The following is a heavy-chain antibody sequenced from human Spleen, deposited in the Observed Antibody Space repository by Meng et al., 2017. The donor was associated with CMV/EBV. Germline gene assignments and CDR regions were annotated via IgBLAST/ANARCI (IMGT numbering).Heavy chain of an antibody. D-gene: IGHD3-3*01. CDR3: ARGGYAIFGVVPFDP. CDR2: MYYSGNT. J-gene: IGHJ5*02. CDR1: GGSISSSRYS. Sequence: SETLSLTCTVSGGSISSSRYSWGWIRQPPGKGLEWIGSMYYSGNTYYNPSLKSRVTISLDTSKNHLSLKMSSVTAADTAVYYCARGGYAIFGVVPFDPWGQGTLVTVSS. V-gene: IGHV4-39*02.